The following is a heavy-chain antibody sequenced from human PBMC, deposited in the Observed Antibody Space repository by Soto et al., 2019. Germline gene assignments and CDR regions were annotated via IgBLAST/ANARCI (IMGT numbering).Heavy chain of an antibody. CDR1: GFTFSSDW. D-gene: IGHD1-26*01. J-gene: IGHJ3*02. Sequence: GGSLRLSCAASGFTFSSDWMSWVRQAPGKGLEWVANIKQDGSEKTYVDSVKGRFTISRDNAEKSLSLQMSSLRAEDTAVYYCARDRGGVGALGNDAFAIWGQGTMVTVSS. CDR2: IKQDGSEK. V-gene: IGHV3-7*01. CDR3: ARDRGGVGALGNDAFAI.